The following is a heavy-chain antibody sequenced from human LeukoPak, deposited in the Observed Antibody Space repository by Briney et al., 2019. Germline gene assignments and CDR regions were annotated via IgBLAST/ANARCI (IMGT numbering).Heavy chain of an antibody. CDR3: AKRYCKSATCRSDMDA. J-gene: IGHJ6*02. CDR1: GFSFSNYG. CDR2: IQSDGSKT. V-gene: IGHV3-30*02. D-gene: IGHD2-15*01. Sequence: GGSLRLSCAASGFSFSNYGMHGVRQAPGKGLEWVALIQSDGSKTYSADSVKGRFTISRDNPRNTLYLQMDRLRPKDTAVYYCAKRYCKSATCRSDMDAWGQGTTVTVS.